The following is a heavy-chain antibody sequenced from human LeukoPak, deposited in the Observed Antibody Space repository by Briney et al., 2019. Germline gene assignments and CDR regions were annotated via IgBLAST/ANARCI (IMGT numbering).Heavy chain of an antibody. V-gene: IGHV1-69*13. CDR2: IIPIFGTA. J-gene: IGHJ6*03. CDR1: GGTFSSYA. CDR3: ASARLGYCSSTSCYTGYYYYYMDV. D-gene: IGHD2-2*02. Sequence: GASVKVSCKASGGTFSSYAISWVRQAPGQGLEWMGGIIPIFGTANYAQKFQGRVTITADESTSTAYMELSSLRSEDTAVYYRASARLGYCSSTSCYTGYYYYYMDVWGKGTTVTVSS.